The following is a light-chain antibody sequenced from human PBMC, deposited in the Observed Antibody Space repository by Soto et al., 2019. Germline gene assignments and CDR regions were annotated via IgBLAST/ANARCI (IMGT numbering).Light chain of an antibody. CDR3: SSYTSSSNHV. V-gene: IGLV2-14*01. Sequence: QSALTHPASVCWSPGQSITISCTGTSSDVGGYNYVSWYQQHPGKAPKLMIYEVSNRPSGVSNRFSGSKSGNTASLTISGLQAEDQADYYCSSYTSSSNHVFGTGTKVTVL. CDR2: EVS. J-gene: IGLJ1*01. CDR1: SSDVGGYNY.